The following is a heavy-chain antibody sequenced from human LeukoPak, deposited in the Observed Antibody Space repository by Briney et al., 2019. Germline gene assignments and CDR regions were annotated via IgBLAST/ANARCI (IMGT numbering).Heavy chain of an antibody. V-gene: IGHV3-48*03. CDR3: AREGYDFWSGYYTHYYGMDV. Sequence: GGSLRLSCAASGFTFSSYEMNWVRQAPGKGLEWVSYISSSGSTIYYADSVKGRFTISRENAKNSLYLHMNSLRAEDTAVYYCAREGYDFWSGYYTHYYGMDVWGQGTTVTVSS. J-gene: IGHJ6*02. D-gene: IGHD3-3*01. CDR2: ISSSGSTI. CDR1: GFTFSSYE.